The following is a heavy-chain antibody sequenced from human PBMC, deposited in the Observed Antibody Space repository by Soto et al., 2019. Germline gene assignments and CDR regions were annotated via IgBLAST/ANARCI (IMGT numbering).Heavy chain of an antibody. Sequence: GGSLSLSCAASGFTFSSYAMSWVRQAPGKGLEWVSAISGSGGSTYYADSVKGRFTISRDNSKNTLYLQMNSLRAEDTAVYYCAKGFYSSSSFDYWGQGTLVTVSS. V-gene: IGHV3-23*01. CDR1: GFTFSSYA. J-gene: IGHJ4*02. CDR2: ISGSGGST. CDR3: AKGFYSSSSFDY. D-gene: IGHD6-13*01.